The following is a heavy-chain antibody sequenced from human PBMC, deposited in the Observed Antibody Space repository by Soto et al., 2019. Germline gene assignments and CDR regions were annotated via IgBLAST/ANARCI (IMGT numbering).Heavy chain of an antibody. D-gene: IGHD3-16*02. CDR2: ISYDGSNK. CDR1: GFTFSSYA. J-gene: IGHJ4*02. CDR3: ARGGSKITFGGVIVPGDY. V-gene: IGHV3-30-3*01. Sequence: QVQLVESGGGVVQPGRSLRLSCAASGFTFSSYAMHWVRQAPGKGLEWVAVISYDGSNKYYADSVKGRFTISRDNSKNTLYLQMNSLRAEDTAVYYCARGGSKITFGGVIVPGDYWGQGTLVTVSS.